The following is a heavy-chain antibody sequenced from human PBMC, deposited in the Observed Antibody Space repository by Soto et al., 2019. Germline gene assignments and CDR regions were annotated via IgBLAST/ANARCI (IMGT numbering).Heavy chain of an antibody. V-gene: IGHV3-48*02. CDR1: GFTFSDSS. CDR3: ARDSDASSDFDY. Sequence: GGSLRLSCAASGFTFSDSSMNWVRQAPGMGLEWLSYISGSSTTIYYADSVKGRFTISRDNAKNSLYLQMNSLRDEDTAVYYCARDSDASSDFDYWGQGTLVTVSS. CDR2: ISGSSTTI. J-gene: IGHJ4*02.